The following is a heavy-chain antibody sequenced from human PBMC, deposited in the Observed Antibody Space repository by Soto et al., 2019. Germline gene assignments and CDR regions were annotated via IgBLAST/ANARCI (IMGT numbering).Heavy chain of an antibody. CDR2: ISAGNGNT. CDR3: ARDLQADY. V-gene: IGHV1-18*01. CDR1: GYTFTSYG. J-gene: IGHJ4*02. Sequence: ASVKVSCKASGYTFTSYGISWVRQAPGQGLEWMGWISAGNGNTKYSQKFQGRVTITRDTSASTAYMELSSLRSEDTAVYYCARDLQADYWGQGTLVTVSS.